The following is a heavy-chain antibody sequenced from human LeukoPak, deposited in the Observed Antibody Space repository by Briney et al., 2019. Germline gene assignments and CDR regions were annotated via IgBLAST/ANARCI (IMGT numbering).Heavy chain of an antibody. Sequence: ASVKVSCKAFGYTFTGYYMQWVRQAPGQGLEWMGWINPNSGGTNYAQKFQGRVTMTRDTSISTAYMELSRLRSDDTAVYYCALGYYDSSGYFDYWGQGTLVTVSS. V-gene: IGHV1-2*02. CDR1: GYTFTGYY. D-gene: IGHD3-22*01. J-gene: IGHJ4*02. CDR2: INPNSGGT. CDR3: ALGYYDSSGYFDY.